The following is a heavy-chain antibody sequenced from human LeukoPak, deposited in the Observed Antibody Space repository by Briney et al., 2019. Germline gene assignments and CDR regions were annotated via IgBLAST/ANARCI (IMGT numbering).Heavy chain of an antibody. CDR3: ATLLSGSSSRWKAFDL. CDR1: GGSFSGYY. V-gene: IGHV4-34*01. D-gene: IGHD1-26*01. CDR2: INHSGST. Sequence: PSETLSLTCAVYGGSFSGYYWSWIRQPPGKGLEWIGEINHSGSTNYNPSLKSRVTISVDTSKNQFSLNLSSVAAADTAVYCGATLLSGSSSRWKAFDLWAHGTMVPVSS. J-gene: IGHJ3*01.